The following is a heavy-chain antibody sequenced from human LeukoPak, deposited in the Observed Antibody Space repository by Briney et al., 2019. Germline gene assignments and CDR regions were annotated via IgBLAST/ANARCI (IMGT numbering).Heavy chain of an antibody. V-gene: IGHV1-58*01. CDR2: IAVGSGNT. D-gene: IGHD4-23*01. CDR1: GFTFTTSA. J-gene: IGHJ2*01. Sequence: SVKVSCKASGFTFTTSAVQWVRQARGQRLEWIGWIAVGSGNTNYAQKFQGRVTITRDMSTSTAYMELSSLRSEDTAVHYCAAGGQELFDLWGRGTLVTVSS. CDR3: AAGGQELFDL.